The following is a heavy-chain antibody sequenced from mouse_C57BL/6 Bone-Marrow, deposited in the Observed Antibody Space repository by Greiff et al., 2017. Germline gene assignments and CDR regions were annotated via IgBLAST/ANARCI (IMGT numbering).Heavy chain of an antibody. J-gene: IGHJ3*01. CDR3: ADDYGAWFAY. Sequence: VQLQQPGPVLVKPGASVKMSCKASGYTFTDYYMNWVKQSHGKSLEWIGVINPYNGGTSYNQKFKGKATLTVDKSSSTAYMELNSLASEVSAVYYCADDYGAWFAYWGQGTLVTVSA. CDR2: INPYNGGT. V-gene: IGHV1-19*01. CDR1: GYTFTDYY. D-gene: IGHD2-4*01.